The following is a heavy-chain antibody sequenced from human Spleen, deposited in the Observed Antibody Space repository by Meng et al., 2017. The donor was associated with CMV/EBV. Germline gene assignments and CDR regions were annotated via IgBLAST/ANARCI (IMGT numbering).Heavy chain of an antibody. Sequence: SETLSLTCAVYGGSFSGYYWTWIRQSPGKGLEWIGEIHHSGSTTYNPSLKSRVTISVDTSKSQFSLKLSSVTAADTAVYYCARVAAMPHYFDYWGQGTLVTVSS. J-gene: IGHJ4*02. D-gene: IGHD2-2*01. CDR1: GGSFSGYY. V-gene: IGHV4-34*01. CDR2: IHHSGST. CDR3: ARVAAMPHYFDY.